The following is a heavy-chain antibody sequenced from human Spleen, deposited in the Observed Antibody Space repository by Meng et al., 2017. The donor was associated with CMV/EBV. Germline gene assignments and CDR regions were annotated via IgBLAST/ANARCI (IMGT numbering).Heavy chain of an antibody. D-gene: IGHD5-18*01. CDR2: IHHSGST. V-gene: IGHV4-38-2*02. J-gene: IGHJ4*02. CDR3: ARGRRYNFGSPRGEIDF. CDR1: GYPISSGYY. Sequence: SETLSLTCTVSGYPISSGYYWAWIRQPPGKGLEWIGEIHHSGSTTYNPSLKSRVTISVDTSKSQFSLKLRSVTAADTTVYYCARGRRYNFGSPRGEIDFWGQGTQVTVSS.